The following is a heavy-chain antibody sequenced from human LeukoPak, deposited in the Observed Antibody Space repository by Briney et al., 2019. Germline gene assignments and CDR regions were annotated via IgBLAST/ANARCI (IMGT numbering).Heavy chain of an antibody. V-gene: IGHV1-2*02. Sequence: ASVKLSCQASGYIFTAYYIHWLRQAPGQGLEWMGWIHPKSGDTKFPQRFQGRVTLTSDTTVNTIYMELNGLRSDDTATYYCAGDTLFANYYLDYWGSGTTVTVSS. CDR3: AGDTLFANYYLDY. CDR2: IHPKSGDT. CDR1: GYIFTAYY. D-gene: IGHD3-10*02. J-gene: IGHJ6*03.